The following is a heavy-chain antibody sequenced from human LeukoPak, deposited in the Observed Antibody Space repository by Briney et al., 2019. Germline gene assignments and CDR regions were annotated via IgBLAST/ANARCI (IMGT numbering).Heavy chain of an antibody. CDR1: GFTFNYYA. CDR2: KSFDGKNK. Sequence: PGGSLRLSCVASGFTFNYYAIHWVRQAPGKGLEWVAVKSFDGKNKFYADSVKGRFTISRVNSKNTLYLQMNSLKPGDTAVYFCARDSRLKWTEYYFDFWGQGTLVTVSS. D-gene: IGHD3/OR15-3a*01. CDR3: ARDSRLKWTEYYFDF. V-gene: IGHV3-30*04. J-gene: IGHJ4*02.